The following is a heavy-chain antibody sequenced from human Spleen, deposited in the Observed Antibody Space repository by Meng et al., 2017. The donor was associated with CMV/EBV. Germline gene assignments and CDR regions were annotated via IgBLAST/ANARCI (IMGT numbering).Heavy chain of an antibody. CDR2: ISSSSSYI. D-gene: IGHD3-10*01. V-gene: IGHV3-21*01. J-gene: IGHJ3*02. CDR3: AKETLYYDAFDI. CDR1: GFTFSSYS. Sequence: GGSLRLSCAASGFTFSSYSMNWVRQAPGKGLEWVSSISSSSSYIYYADSVKGRFTISRDNSKNTLYLQMNSLRAEDTAVYYCAKETLYYDAFDIWGQGTMVTVSS.